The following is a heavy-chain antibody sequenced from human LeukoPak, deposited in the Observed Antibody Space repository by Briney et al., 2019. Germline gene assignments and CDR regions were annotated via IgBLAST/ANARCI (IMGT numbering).Heavy chain of an antibody. V-gene: IGHV4-4*07. CDR3: ARDRLVVYAGPWFDP. D-gene: IGHD2-8*01. CDR1: GGSISSYY. Sequence: SETLSLTCTVSGGSISSYYWSWIRQPAGKGLEWIGRIYTSGSTNYNPSLKSRVTMSVDTSKNQFSLKLSSVTAADTAVYYCARDRLVVYAGPWFDPWGQGTLVTVSS. CDR2: IYTSGST. J-gene: IGHJ5*02.